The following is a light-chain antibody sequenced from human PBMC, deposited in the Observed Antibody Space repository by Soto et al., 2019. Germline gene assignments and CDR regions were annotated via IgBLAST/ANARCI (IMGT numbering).Light chain of an antibody. V-gene: IGKV3-20*01. Sequence: ILLTQSPCTLSLSPGERATLSCGASQSVSSIYLAWYQQKPGQAPSLLIYATSSRATGIPERFSGSGSGTDFSLTISRLAPEDFEVYYCQQYGSSPITFGQGTRLEIK. J-gene: IGKJ5*01. CDR3: QQYGSSPIT. CDR2: ATS. CDR1: QSVSSIY.